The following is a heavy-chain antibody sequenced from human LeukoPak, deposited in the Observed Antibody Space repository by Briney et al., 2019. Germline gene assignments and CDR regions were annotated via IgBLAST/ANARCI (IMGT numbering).Heavy chain of an antibody. V-gene: IGHV5-51*01. D-gene: IGHD2-2*01. Sequence: GESLKISCKGSGYSFSNYWIGWVRQMPGKGLEWVGIIYPGDSDTRYSPSFQGQVTISADKSISTAYLQWSSLKASDTAMYYCARVAKSRDIVVVPAAMGWFDPWGQGTLVTVSS. CDR3: ARVAKSRDIVVVPAAMGWFDP. J-gene: IGHJ5*02. CDR1: GYSFSNYW. CDR2: IYPGDSDT.